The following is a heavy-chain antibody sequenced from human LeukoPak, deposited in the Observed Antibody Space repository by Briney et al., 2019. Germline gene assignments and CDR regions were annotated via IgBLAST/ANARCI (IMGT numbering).Heavy chain of an antibody. CDR2: IYRDDTT. CDR3: ARAAYDSGSYIVNHDY. J-gene: IGHJ4*02. Sequence: GGSLRLSCAASGFTVNTNYMSWVRQAPGKGLEWVSVIYRDDTTYYADSVKGRFTISRDNSKNTLYPQMSSLRAEDTAVYYCARAAYDSGSYIVNHDYWGQGTLVTVSS. V-gene: IGHV3-53*01. CDR1: GFTVNTNY. D-gene: IGHD3-22*01.